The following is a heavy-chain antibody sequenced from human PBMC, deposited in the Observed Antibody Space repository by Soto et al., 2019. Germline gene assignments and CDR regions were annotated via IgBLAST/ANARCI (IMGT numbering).Heavy chain of an antibody. CDR3: ARDVGLGPVTVSTHVDY. CDR1: GGTFSNYT. Sequence: QVQLVQSGAEVKKPGSSVKVYCKASGGTFSNYTITWVRQAPGQGLEWMGRIIPILDIANYAKKFQGRVTITADKSTSTAYMELSSLRSEDTAVYYCARDVGLGPVTVSTHVDYWGQGTLVIVSS. D-gene: IGHD4-17*01. CDR2: IIPILDIA. J-gene: IGHJ4*02. V-gene: IGHV1-69*08.